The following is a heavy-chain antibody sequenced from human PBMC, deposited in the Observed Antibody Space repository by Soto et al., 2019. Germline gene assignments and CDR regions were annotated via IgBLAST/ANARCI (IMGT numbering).Heavy chain of an antibody. CDR2: ISWDGGST. D-gene: IGHD6-6*01. J-gene: IGHJ6*02. CDR1: GFTFDDYA. Sequence: GGSLRLSCAASGFTFDDYAMHWVRQPPGKGLQWVSLISWDGGSTYYADSVKGRFTISRDNSKNSLYLQTNSLRAEDTALYSCAKTMGTSIVAPMDVWGQGTTVTVSS. CDR3: AKTMGTSIVAPMDV. V-gene: IGHV3-43D*04.